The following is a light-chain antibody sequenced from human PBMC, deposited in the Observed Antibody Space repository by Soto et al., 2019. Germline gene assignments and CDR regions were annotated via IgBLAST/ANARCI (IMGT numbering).Light chain of an antibody. V-gene: IGKV3-11*01. J-gene: IGKJ4*01. Sequence: EIVLTQSPATLSLSPGERATLSCRASQSVSSDLAWYQQKPGQAPRLLIYYASTRATGIPARFSGSGSGTDFALTISSLEPEDFAVYYCQQRSNWPSTFGGGTKVEIK. CDR2: YAS. CDR3: QQRSNWPST. CDR1: QSVSSD.